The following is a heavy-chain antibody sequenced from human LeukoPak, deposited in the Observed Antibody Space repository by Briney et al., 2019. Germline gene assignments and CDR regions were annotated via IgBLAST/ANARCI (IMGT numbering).Heavy chain of an antibody. Sequence: TSETLSLTCTVSGGSISSYYWGWIRQPQGKGLEWIGYIYYSGSTNYNPSLKSRVTISVDTSKNQFSLKLSSVTAADTAVYYCASSGYSSGGTIDYWGQGTLVTVSS. J-gene: IGHJ4*02. V-gene: IGHV4-59*01. CDR3: ASSGYSSGGTIDY. D-gene: IGHD6-19*01. CDR2: IYYSGST. CDR1: GGSISSYY.